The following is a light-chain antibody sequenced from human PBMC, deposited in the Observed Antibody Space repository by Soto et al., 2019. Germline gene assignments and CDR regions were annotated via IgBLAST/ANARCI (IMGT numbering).Light chain of an antibody. Sequence: EIVLTQSPDTLSLSPGESATLSCRASQSVSSYFAWYQQKPGQAPRLLIYGASSRATGIPDRFSGSGSGTDFTLTISRLEPEDFAVYYCQQYGSSPPITFGQGTRLEIK. CDR1: QSVSSY. CDR2: GAS. J-gene: IGKJ5*01. CDR3: QQYGSSPPIT. V-gene: IGKV3-20*01.